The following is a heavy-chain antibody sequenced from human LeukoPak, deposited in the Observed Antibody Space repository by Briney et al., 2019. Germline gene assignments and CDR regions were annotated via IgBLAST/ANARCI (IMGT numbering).Heavy chain of an antibody. CDR3: AKTRPLDSSSWSHGDY. V-gene: IGHV3-7*03. Sequence: GGFLRLSCAASGFPFSSYSMTWVRQAPGKGLEWVANIKPDGTAKFYVDSVKGRFTISRDNALNSLYLQMNSLRAEDTAVYYCAKTRPLDSSSWSHGDYWGQGTLVTVSS. CDR2: IKPDGTAK. D-gene: IGHD6-13*01. J-gene: IGHJ4*02. CDR1: GFPFSSYS.